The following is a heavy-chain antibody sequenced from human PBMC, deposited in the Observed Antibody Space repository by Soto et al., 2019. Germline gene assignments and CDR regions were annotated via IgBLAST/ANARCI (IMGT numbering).Heavy chain of an antibody. CDR2: IYYSGST. CDR1: GGSISSSSYY. Sequence: SETLSLTCTVSGGSISSSSYYWGWIRQPPGKGLEWIGSIYYSGSTYYNPSLKSRVTISVDTSRNQFSLKLSSVTAADTAVYYCARQGSIAAAGGYYYGMDVWGQGTTVTVSS. D-gene: IGHD6-13*01. V-gene: IGHV4-39*01. CDR3: ARQGSIAAAGGYYYGMDV. J-gene: IGHJ6*02.